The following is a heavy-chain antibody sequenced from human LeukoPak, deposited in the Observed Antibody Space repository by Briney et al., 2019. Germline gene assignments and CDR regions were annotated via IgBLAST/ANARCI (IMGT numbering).Heavy chain of an antibody. CDR1: GFTFSSYG. CDR2: ISYDGSNK. CDR3: AVAYSSSGYYPVDY. D-gene: IGHD3-22*01. J-gene: IGHJ4*02. Sequence: GGSLRLSCAASGFTFSSYGMHWVRQAPGKGLEWVADISYDGSNKYYADSVKGRFTISRDNSKNTLYLQMNSLRAEDTAVYYCAVAYSSSGYYPVDYWGQGTLVTVSS. V-gene: IGHV3-30*03.